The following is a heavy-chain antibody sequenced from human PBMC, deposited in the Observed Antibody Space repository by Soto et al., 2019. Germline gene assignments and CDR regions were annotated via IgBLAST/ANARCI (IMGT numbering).Heavy chain of an antibody. CDR1: GFTFSNAW. D-gene: IGHD2-15*01. Sequence: EVQLVESGGGLVKPGGSLRLSCAASGFTFSNAWMNWVRQAPGKGLEWVGRIKSKTDGGTTDYAAPVKGRFTISRDDSKHTLYLQMNSLKTEDTAVYYCTTLSEIVVVVAANPNDYWGQGTLVTVSS. CDR3: TTLSEIVVVVAANPNDY. J-gene: IGHJ4*02. V-gene: IGHV3-15*07. CDR2: IKSKTDGGTT.